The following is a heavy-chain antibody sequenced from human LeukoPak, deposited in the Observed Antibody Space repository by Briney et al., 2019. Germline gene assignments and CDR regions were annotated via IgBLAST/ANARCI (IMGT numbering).Heavy chain of an antibody. V-gene: IGHV3-23*01. CDR3: AKPGYCSSTSCYLQNY. CDR2: ISGSGGST. J-gene: IGHJ4*02. CDR1: RFTFSSYA. Sequence: GGSLRLSCAASRFTFSSYAMSWVRQAPGKGLEWVSAISGSGGSTYYADSVKGRFTISRDNSKNTLYLQMNSLRAEDTAVYYCAKPGYCSSTSCYLQNYWGQGTLVTVSS. D-gene: IGHD2-2*01.